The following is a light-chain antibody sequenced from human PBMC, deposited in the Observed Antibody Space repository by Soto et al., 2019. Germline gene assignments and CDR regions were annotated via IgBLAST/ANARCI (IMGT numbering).Light chain of an antibody. CDR1: QSVANN. V-gene: IGKV3-15*01. J-gene: IGKJ1*01. CDR3: QQHNNWPPWT. CDR2: GAS. Sequence: EIVLTQSPATLSVSPGERATLSCRASQSVANNVAWYQQKPGQPPRLLIYGASTRAAGVPARFSGSGYGRQFSLTISSLQSEDFAIYHCQQHNNWPPWTFGQGTKVDIK.